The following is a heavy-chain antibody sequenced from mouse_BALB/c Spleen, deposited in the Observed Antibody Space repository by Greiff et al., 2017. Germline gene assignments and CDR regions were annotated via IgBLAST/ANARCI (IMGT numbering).Heavy chain of an antibody. CDR3: ARNDYRYDSYWYFDV. CDR2: INPYNDGT. D-gene: IGHD2-14*01. J-gene: IGHJ1*01. Sequence: EVKLVESGPELVKPGASVKMSCKASGYTFTSYVMHWVKQKPGQGLEWIGYINPYNDGTKYNEKFKGKATLTSDKSSSTAYMELSSLTSEDSAVYYCARNDYRYDSYWYFDVWGAGTTVTVSS. CDR1: GYTFTSYV. V-gene: IGHV1-14*01.